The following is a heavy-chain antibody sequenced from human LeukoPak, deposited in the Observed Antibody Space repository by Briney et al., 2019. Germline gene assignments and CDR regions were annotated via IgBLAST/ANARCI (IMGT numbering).Heavy chain of an antibody. CDR2: INPNSGGT. V-gene: IGHV1-2*02. J-gene: IGHJ6*03. CDR3: ARGTTVVTSSPGYMDV. Sequence: ASVKVSCKASGYTFTGFYMHWVRQAPGQGLEWMGWINPNSGGTNYAQKFQGRVTMTRDTSISTAYMELSRLRSDDTAVYYCARGTTVVTSSPGYMDVWGKGTAVTVSS. D-gene: IGHD4-23*01. CDR1: GYTFTGFY.